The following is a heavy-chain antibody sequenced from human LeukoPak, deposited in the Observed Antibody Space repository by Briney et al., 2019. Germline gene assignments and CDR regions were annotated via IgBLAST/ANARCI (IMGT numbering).Heavy chain of an antibody. J-gene: IGHJ6*02. D-gene: IGHD3-10*01. Sequence: SVKVSCKASGDTFSSYAISWVRQAPGQGLEWMGGIIPIFTTANHAQKFQGRVTITADASTSTAYMELRSLRSDDTAVYYCARLVLLWCEDQDGMDVWGQGTTVTVSS. CDR3: ARLVLLWCEDQDGMDV. V-gene: IGHV1-69*13. CDR1: GDTFSSYA. CDR2: IIPIFTTA.